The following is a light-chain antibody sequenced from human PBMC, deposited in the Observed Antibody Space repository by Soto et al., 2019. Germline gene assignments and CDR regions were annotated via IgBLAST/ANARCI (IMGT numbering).Light chain of an antibody. CDR1: QGIGDT. V-gene: IGKV3-20*01. CDR3: HHYET. Sequence: EFVLTQSPGTLSLSPGERATLSCRASQGIGDTLAWYQHKPGQTPRLLIYDTSTRATGVPTRFSGSGSGTEFTLTISRLEPEDFTVYYCHHYETFGQGTKVDIK. CDR2: DTS. J-gene: IGKJ1*01.